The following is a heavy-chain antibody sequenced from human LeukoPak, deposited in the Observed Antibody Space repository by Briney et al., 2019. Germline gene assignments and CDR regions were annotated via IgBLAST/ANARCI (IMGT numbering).Heavy chain of an antibody. J-gene: IGHJ6*02. Sequence: SETLSLTCTVSGGSISSYYWSWIRQPPGKGLEWIGYIYYSGSTNYNPSLKSRVTISVDTSKNQFSLKLSSVTAADTAVYYCARLSYYDFWSGPYYYYGMDVWGQGTTVTVS. CDR1: GGSISSYY. D-gene: IGHD3-3*01. V-gene: IGHV4-59*08. CDR3: ARLSYYDFWSGPYYYYGMDV. CDR2: IYYSGST.